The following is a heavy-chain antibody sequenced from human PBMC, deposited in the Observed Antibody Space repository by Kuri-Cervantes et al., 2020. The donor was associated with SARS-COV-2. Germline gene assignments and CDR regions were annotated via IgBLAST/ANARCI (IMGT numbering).Heavy chain of an antibody. Sequence: ASVKVSCKASGYSFTSYGISWVRQAPGQGLEWMGWISAYNGNTNYAQKLQGRVTMTTDTSTSTAYMELRSLRSDDMAVYYCARFIIAVAGTDAFDIWGQGTMVTVSS. CDR1: GYSFTSYG. J-gene: IGHJ3*02. V-gene: IGHV1-18*03. CDR2: ISAYNGNT. CDR3: ARFIIAVAGTDAFDI. D-gene: IGHD6-13*01.